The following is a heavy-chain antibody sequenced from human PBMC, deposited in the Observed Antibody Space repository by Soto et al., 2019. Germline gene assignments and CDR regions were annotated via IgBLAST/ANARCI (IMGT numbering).Heavy chain of an antibody. J-gene: IGHJ4*02. CDR3: AKDPHNLRFLDLLD. CDR2: ISGSGGST. V-gene: IGHV3-23*01. Sequence: GGSLRLSCAASGFTFSSYAMSWVRQAPGKGLEWVSAISGSGGSTYYADSVKGRFTISRDNSKNTLYLQMNSLRAEDTAVYYCAKDPHNLRFLDLLDWGQGTLVTVSS. CDR1: GFTFSSYA. D-gene: IGHD3-3*01.